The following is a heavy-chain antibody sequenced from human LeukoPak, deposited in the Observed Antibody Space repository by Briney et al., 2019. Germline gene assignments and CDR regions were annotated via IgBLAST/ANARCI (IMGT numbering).Heavy chain of an antibody. D-gene: IGHD6-19*01. CDR1: GFTFSSYG. V-gene: IGHV3-30*02. J-gene: IGHJ4*02. Sequence: GGSLRLSCAASGFTFSSYGMHWVRQAPGKGLEWVAFIRYDGSNKYYADSVKGRFTISRDNSKNTLYLQMNSLRAEDTAVYYCATAYSSDFDYWGQGTLVTVSS. CDR3: ATAYSSDFDY. CDR2: IRYDGSNK.